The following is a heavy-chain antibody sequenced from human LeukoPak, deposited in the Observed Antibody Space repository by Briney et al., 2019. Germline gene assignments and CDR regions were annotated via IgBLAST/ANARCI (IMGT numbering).Heavy chain of an antibody. J-gene: IGHJ4*02. CDR2: INSDGSSA. V-gene: IGHV3-74*01. D-gene: IGHD3-10*01. CDR1: GFTFSSYW. CDR3: ARDRLVPYYYGSGSYDY. Sequence: PGGSLRPSCAASGFTFSSYWMHWVRQAPGKGLAWVSRINSDGSSASYADSVKGRFTISRDNAKNTLYLQMNSLRAEDTAVYYCARDRLVPYYYGSGSYDYWGQGTLVTVSS.